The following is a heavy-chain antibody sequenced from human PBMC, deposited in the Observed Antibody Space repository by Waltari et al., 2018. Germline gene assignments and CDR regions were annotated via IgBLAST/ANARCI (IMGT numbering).Heavy chain of an antibody. Sequence: QVQLIQSGAEVKKPGASVKVSCKTSGYTFTGYYMHWVRQAPGQGLEWMGRISPTSGGTNYAQNFQGRVTMTRDPSINTAYMELSRLTSDDTAVYYCARDPHPHWNYGVDYHYMDVWGEGTTVSVSS. D-gene: IGHD1-7*01. CDR2: ISPTSGGT. CDR1: GYTFTGYY. V-gene: IGHV1-2*06. J-gene: IGHJ6*03. CDR3: ARDPHPHWNYGVDYHYMDV.